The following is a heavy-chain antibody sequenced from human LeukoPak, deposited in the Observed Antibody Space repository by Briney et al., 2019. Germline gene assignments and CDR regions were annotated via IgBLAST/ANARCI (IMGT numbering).Heavy chain of an antibody. V-gene: IGHV3-21*01. Sequence: GGSLRLSCAASGFTFSSYEMNWVRQAPGKGLEWVSSISSSSSYIYYADSVKGRFTISRDNAKNSLYLQMNSLRAEDTAVFYCATNDYGASDYWGQGTLVTVSS. J-gene: IGHJ4*02. CDR1: GFTFSSYE. CDR2: ISSSSSYI. D-gene: IGHD4-17*01. CDR3: ATNDYGASDY.